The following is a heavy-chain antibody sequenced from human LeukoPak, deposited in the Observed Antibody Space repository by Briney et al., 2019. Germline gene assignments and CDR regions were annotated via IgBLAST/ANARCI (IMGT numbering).Heavy chain of an antibody. CDR2: IYYSGST. Sequence: PSETLSLNCTVSGGSTSSSSYYWGWIRQPPRKGLDWIGSIYYSGSTYYNPSLKSRITISVDTSKNQFSLKLSSVTAADTAVYYCARHGFGAPRNFDYWGQGTLVTVSS. D-gene: IGHD3-3*01. CDR1: GGSTSSSSYY. CDR3: ARHGFGAPRNFDY. J-gene: IGHJ4*02. V-gene: IGHV4-39*01.